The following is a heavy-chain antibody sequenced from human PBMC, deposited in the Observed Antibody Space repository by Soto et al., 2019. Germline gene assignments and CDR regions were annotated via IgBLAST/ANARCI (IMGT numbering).Heavy chain of an antibody. V-gene: IGHV3-33*01. D-gene: IGHD6-19*01. CDR2: IWYDGNNK. CDR1: GFTFSSYG. Sequence: QVPLVESGGGVVQPGRSLRLSCAASGFTFSSYGMHWVRQAPGKGLEWVAVIWYDGNNKYYADSVKGRFTISRDNSKNTLYLQMNSLRAEDTAVYYCARGGSSGWYLPFDYWGQGTLVTVSS. CDR3: ARGGSSGWYLPFDY. J-gene: IGHJ4*02.